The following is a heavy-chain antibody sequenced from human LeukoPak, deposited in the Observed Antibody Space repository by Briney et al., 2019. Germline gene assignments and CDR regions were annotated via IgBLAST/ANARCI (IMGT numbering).Heavy chain of an antibody. CDR1: GGTFSSYA. Sequence: ASVKVSCKASGGTFSSYAISWVRQAPGQGLEWMGRIIPILGIANYAQKFQGRVTITADKSTSTAYMELSSLRSEDTAVCYCARGSSRAPYYFDYWGQGTLVTVSS. CDR3: ARGSSRAPYYFDY. J-gene: IGHJ4*02. CDR2: IIPILGIA. V-gene: IGHV1-69*04. D-gene: IGHD6-13*01.